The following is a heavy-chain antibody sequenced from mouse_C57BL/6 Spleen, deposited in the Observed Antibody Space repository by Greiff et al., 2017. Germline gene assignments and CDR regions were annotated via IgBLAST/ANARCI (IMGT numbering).Heavy chain of an antibody. CDR2: INPNYGTT. J-gene: IGHJ4*01. V-gene: IGHV1-39*01. CDR3: ARGGYSKGDAMDY. D-gene: IGHD2-5*01. CDR1: GYSFTDYN. Sequence: VHVKQSGPELVKPGASVKISCKASGYSFTDYNMNWVKQSNGKSLEWIGVINPNYGTTSYNQKFKGKATLTVDQSSSTADMQLNSLTSDDSAVYYFARGGYSKGDAMDYWGQGTSVTVSS.